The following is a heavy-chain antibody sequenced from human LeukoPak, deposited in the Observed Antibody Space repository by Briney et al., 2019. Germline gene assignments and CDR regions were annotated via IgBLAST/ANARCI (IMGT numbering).Heavy chain of an antibody. J-gene: IGHJ4*02. CDR2: IIPIFGTA. CDR3: SSSFLSPVWLLYGFGY. D-gene: IGHD3-3*01. Sequence: ASVKVSCKASGGTFSSYAISWVRQAPGQGLEWMGGIIPIFGTANYAQKFQGRATITADESTSTAYMELSSLRSEDTAVYYCSSSFLSPVWLLYGFGYWGQGTLVTVSS. CDR1: GGTFSSYA. V-gene: IGHV1-69*13.